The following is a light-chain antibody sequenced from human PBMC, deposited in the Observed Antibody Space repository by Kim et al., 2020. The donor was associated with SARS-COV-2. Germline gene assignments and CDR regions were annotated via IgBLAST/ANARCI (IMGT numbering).Light chain of an antibody. CDR3: GTWDSSLSAWV. Sequence: GQKVTISCSGGSCNMGSNDVSWYQQLPGTAPKRLIYDNNKRPSGSPDRFSGSKSGTSATLGITGLQTGDEADYYCGTWDSSLSAWVFGGGTQLTVL. CDR2: DNN. CDR1: SCNMGSND. V-gene: IGLV1-51*01. J-gene: IGLJ3*02.